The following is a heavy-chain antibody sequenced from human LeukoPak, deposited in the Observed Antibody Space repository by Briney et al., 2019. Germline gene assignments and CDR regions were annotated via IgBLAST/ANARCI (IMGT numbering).Heavy chain of an antibody. J-gene: IGHJ4*02. D-gene: IGHD5-12*01. Sequence: GGSLRLSCAASGFTFSSYAMHWVRQAPGKGLEWVAVISYDGSNKYYADSAKGRFTISRDNSKNTLYLQMNSLRAEDTAVYYCARLTGYSGYGPFDYWGQGTLVTVSS. CDR3: ARLTGYSGYGPFDY. V-gene: IGHV3-30-3*01. CDR2: ISYDGSNK. CDR1: GFTFSSYA.